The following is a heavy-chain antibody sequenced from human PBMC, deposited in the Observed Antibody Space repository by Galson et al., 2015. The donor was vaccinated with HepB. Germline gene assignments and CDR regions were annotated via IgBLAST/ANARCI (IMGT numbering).Heavy chain of an antibody. D-gene: IGHD3-22*01. CDR3: ARLQSPYYYDSSGYYDY. CDR2: IYPGDSDT. CDR1: GYSFTSYW. Sequence: QSGAEVKKPGESLKISCKGSGYSFTSYWIGWVRQMPGKGLEWMGIIYPGDSDTRYSPSFQGQVTISADKSISTAYLQWSSLKASDTAMYYCARLQSPYYYDSSGYYDYWGQGTLVTVSS. V-gene: IGHV5-51*01. J-gene: IGHJ4*02.